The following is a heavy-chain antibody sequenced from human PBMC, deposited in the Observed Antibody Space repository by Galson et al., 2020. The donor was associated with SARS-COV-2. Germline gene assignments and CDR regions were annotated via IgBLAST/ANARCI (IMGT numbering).Heavy chain of an antibody. Sequence: TGGSLRLSCAASGFTFSSYAMHWVRQAPGKGLEWVAVISYDGSNKYYADSVKGRFTISRDNSKNTLYLQMNTLRAEDTALYYCARNHHDYGDRGYWYYGMDVWGQGTTVTVSS. CDR1: GFTFSSYA. J-gene: IGHJ6*02. CDR3: ARNHHDYGDRGYWYYGMDV. V-gene: IGHV3-30-3*01. CDR2: ISYDGSNK. D-gene: IGHD4-17*01.